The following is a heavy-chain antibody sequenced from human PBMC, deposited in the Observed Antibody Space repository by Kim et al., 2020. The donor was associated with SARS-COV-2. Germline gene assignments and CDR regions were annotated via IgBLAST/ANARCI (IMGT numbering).Heavy chain of an antibody. D-gene: IGHD7-27*01. J-gene: IGHJ4*02. V-gene: IGHV4-39*01. CDR1: GGSISSSNHH. Sequence: SETLSLTRTVSGGSISSSNHHWGWIRQPPGKGLEWIGNVYYSGSTYYNPSLNSRVTISVDTSKNQFSLKLNSVTAADTAVYYCARLVTTGDRARGFFDYWGQGTLVTVSS. CDR3: ARLVTTGDRARGFFDY. CDR2: VYYSGST.